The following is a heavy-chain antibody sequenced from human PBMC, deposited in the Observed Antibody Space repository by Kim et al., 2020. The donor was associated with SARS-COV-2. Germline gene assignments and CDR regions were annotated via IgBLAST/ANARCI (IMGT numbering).Heavy chain of an antibody. J-gene: IGHJ6*02. CDR2: ISPDNGNT. V-gene: IGHV1-18*04. D-gene: IGHD3-16*01. CDR1: GYTLTNYG. Sequence: ASVKVSCEASGYTLTNYGISWVRQAPGLGLEWMGWISPDNGNTNYAQNFQGRVTMTTDTSTSTAYMELRSLRSDDTAVYYCARVRGYYFYAMDVWGQGTTVTISS. CDR3: ARVRGYYFYAMDV.